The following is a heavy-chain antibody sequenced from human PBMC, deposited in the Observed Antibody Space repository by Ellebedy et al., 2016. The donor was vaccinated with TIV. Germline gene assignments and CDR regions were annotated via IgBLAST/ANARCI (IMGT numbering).Heavy chain of an antibody. CDR3: ARDLDSNYDGFDY. J-gene: IGHJ4*02. D-gene: IGHD4-11*01. CDR1: GFTFKIFG. CDR2: ISYDGETI. Sequence: GGSLRLSCVASGFTFKIFGMNWVRQTPGKGLEWVSYISYDGETIYYADSVEGRFSISRDNAKNALYLQMTSLRDEETAVYYCARDLDSNYDGFDYWGQGTLVTVSS. V-gene: IGHV3-48*02.